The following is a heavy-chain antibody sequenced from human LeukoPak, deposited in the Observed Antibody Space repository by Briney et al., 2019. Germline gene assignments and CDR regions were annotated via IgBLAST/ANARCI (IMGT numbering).Heavy chain of an antibody. D-gene: IGHD1-20*01. V-gene: IGHV3-30*02. CDR3: AKVSITALDY. J-gene: IGHJ4*02. CDR1: GFTFDDYG. CDR2: IRHDGSYK. Sequence: GGSLRLSCAASGFTFDDYGMHWVRQAPGKGLEWVAFIRHDGSYKYYADSVKGRFTISRDDSKNTLYLQMNSLRAEDTAMYYCAKVSITALDYWGQGTLVTVSS.